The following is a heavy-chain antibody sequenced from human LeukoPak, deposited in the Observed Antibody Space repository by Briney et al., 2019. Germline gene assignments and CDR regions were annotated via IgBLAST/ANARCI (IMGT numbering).Heavy chain of an antibody. V-gene: IGHV3-7*01. CDR1: AFTFSSSW. D-gene: IGHD4-17*01. Sequence: GGSLRLSCVASAFTFSSSWMSWIRQAPGKGPEWVANIKKDGSEKNYVDSVKGRFTISRDNAKKSLYLQMNSLRVEDTAVYYCARGDYGDSKFDYWGQGTLVTVSS. CDR3: ARGDYGDSKFDY. CDR2: IKKDGSEK. J-gene: IGHJ4*02.